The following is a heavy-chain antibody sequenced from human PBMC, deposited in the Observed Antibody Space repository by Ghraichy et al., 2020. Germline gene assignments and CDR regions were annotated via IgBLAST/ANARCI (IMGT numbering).Heavy chain of an antibody. CDR1: GASISSGGHW. Sequence: SETLSLTCTISGASISSGGHWWRWVRQAPGKSPEWIGEIYYTGDTYFNPSLKTRVNISVDLSKNEVSLNLDPVTAADTATYYCAKSTSGSYYSPFGSWGQGILVTVSS. D-gene: IGHD3-10*01. V-gene: IGHV4-39*07. CDR3: AKSTSGSYYSPFGS. J-gene: IGHJ4*02. CDR2: IYYTGDT.